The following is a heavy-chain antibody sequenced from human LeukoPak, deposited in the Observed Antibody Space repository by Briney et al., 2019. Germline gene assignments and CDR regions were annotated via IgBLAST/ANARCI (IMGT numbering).Heavy chain of an antibody. J-gene: IGHJ3*02. Sequence: SGPTLAKPTQTLTLTCTFSGFSLSTSGVGVGWIRQPPGKALEWLALIYWNDDKRYSPSLKSRLTITKDTSKNQVVLTMTNMDPVDTATYYCAHSLWFGETPAFDIWGQGTMVTVSS. CDR1: GFSLSTSGVG. D-gene: IGHD3-10*01. CDR3: AHSLWFGETPAFDI. V-gene: IGHV2-5*01. CDR2: IYWNDDK.